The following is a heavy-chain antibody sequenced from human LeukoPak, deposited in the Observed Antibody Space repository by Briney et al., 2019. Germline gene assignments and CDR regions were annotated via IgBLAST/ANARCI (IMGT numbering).Heavy chain of an antibody. V-gene: IGHV1-46*03. CDR2: INPSGGST. CDR3: ARVGDCSGGSCSARKASRWPPEDY. J-gene: IGHJ4*02. CDR1: GYTFTSYY. D-gene: IGHD2-15*01. Sequence: ASVKVSCKASGYTFTSYYMHWVRQAPGQGLEWMGIINPSGGSTSYARKSQGRVTMTRDTSTSTVYMELSSLRSEDTAVYYCARVGDCSGGSCSARKASRWPPEDYWGQGTLVTVSS.